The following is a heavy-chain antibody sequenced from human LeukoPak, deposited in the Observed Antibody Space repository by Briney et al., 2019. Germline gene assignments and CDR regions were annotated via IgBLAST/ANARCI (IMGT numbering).Heavy chain of an antibody. CDR1: GGSISSSY. D-gene: IGHD4-11*01. J-gene: IGHJ4*02. CDR3: ARQGPLTTAVTTRTNPFDY. CDR2: IYYSGST. Sequence: WETLSLTCTVSGGSISSSYWSWIRQPPGKGLEWIGYIYYSGSTSYNPSLKSRVTISVDTSKNQFSLKLSSVTAADTAVYYCARQGPLTTAVTTRTNPFDYWGQGTLVTVAS. V-gene: IGHV4-59*08.